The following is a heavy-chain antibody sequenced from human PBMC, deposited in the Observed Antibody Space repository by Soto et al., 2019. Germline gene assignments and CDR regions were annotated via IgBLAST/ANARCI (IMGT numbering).Heavy chain of an antibody. V-gene: IGHV3-21*04. J-gene: IGHJ4*02. D-gene: IGHD4-17*01. CDR1: GFTLSSYS. CDR2: ISSRSSYI. CDR3: AKDMKWGGMTTIHYFDS. Sequence: PGGSLRLSCAASGFTLSSYSMNWVRRAPGKGLEWVSSISSRSSYIYYADSVKGRFTISRDNAKNSLFLQMNSLRAEDTAVYYCAKDMKWGGMTTIHYFDSWGQGTLVTVSS.